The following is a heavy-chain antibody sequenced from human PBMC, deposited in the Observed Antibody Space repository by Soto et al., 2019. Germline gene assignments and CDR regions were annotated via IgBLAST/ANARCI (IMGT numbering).Heavy chain of an antibody. D-gene: IGHD2-2*02. Sequence: EVQLVGSGGGLVKPGGSLRLSCAASGFTFSSYSMNWVRQAPGKGLEWVSSISSSSSYIYYADSVKGRFTISRDNAKNSLYLQMNSLRAEDTAVYYCARDSDIVVVPAAIEIDYWGQGTLVTVSS. CDR1: GFTFSSYS. CDR3: ARDSDIVVVPAAIEIDY. CDR2: ISSSSSYI. J-gene: IGHJ4*02. V-gene: IGHV3-21*01.